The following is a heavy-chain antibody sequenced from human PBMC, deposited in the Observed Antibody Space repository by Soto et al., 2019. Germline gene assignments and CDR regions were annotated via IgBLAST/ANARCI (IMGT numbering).Heavy chain of an antibody. CDR2: MYHSGST. V-gene: IGHV4-4*02. Sequence: QVQLRQSGPGLVKPSGTLSLTCAVSGGSISSTNWWSWVRQSPGKGLEWIGEMYHSGSTNYNPSLRGRVPFSVDKPNNQFSLKIRSVTAADTAIYYCATLPPRIELTVLPIPTWGQGTLVTVSS. D-gene: IGHD2-2*02. CDR1: GGSISSTNW. J-gene: IGHJ4*02. CDR3: ATLPPRIELTVLPIPT.